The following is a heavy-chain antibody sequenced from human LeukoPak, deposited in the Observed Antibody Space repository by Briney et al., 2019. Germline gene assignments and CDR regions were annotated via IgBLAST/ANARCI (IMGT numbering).Heavy chain of an antibody. CDR3: ARDHLPAGAPGYYMDV. D-gene: IGHD4/OR15-4a*01. CDR2: ICNSGIT. V-gene: IGHV4-59*02. CDR1: GGSVSSHF. Sequence: PSETLSLTCTVSGGSVSSHFWSWIRQPPGKGLEWIGYICNSGITNYNPSLKSRVTMSVDTSKNQFSLMPRSVTAADTAVYYCARDHLPAGAPGYYMDVWGKGTTVTVSS. J-gene: IGHJ6*03.